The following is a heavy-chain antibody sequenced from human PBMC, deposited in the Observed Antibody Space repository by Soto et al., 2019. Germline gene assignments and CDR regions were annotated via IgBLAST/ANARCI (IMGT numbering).Heavy chain of an antibody. V-gene: IGHV4-38-2*01. CDR1: GYSISSGYY. CDR2: IYHNGST. J-gene: IGHJ5*02. D-gene: IGHD3-10*01. CDR3: ARVLRITMVRGVSNGFDP. Sequence: SETLSLTCAVSGYSISSGYYWGFIRQPPGKGLEWIGDIYHNGSTYYNPSLKSRVTILVDTSKNQFSLRLSSVTAADTAVYYCARVLRITMVRGVSNGFDPWGQGTLVTVSS.